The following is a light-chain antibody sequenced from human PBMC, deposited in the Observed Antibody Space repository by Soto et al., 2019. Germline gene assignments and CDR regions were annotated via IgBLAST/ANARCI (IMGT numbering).Light chain of an antibody. CDR2: WAS. CDR1: QSVLYNSNDKNY. Sequence: IVMTQSPDSLAVSLGERATINCKSSQSVLYNSNDKNYLAWYQQKPGQPPKLLIYWASTRESGVPDRFSGSGSGTDFTLTISSLQAEDLAVYYCQQYYSTPQTFGQGTKLEIK. J-gene: IGKJ2*01. CDR3: QQYYSTPQT. V-gene: IGKV4-1*01.